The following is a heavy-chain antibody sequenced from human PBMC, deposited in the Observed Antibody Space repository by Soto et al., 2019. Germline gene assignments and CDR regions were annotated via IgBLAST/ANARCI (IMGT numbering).Heavy chain of an antibody. CDR1: EFTLSNYE. CDR3: ARVYDDYLIDAFEI. J-gene: IGHJ3*02. CDR2: IGRRGSPI. V-gene: IGHV3-48*03. Sequence: EAQLVESGGGLGQPGGSLRLSCAAFEFTLSNYEMDWVRQATGKGLEWVSHIGRRGSPIYYADSVMGRFTISRDNAKKSLFLQMNSLRPDDTAVYYCARVYDDYLIDAFEIWGQGTMV. D-gene: IGHD4-17*01.